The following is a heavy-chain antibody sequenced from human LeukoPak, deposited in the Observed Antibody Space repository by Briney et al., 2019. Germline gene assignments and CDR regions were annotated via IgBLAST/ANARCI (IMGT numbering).Heavy chain of an antibody. CDR3: ARPQGGYGDPYFDY. Sequence: ASVKVSRKASGYTFTGYYMHWVRQAPGQGLEWMGWINPNSGGTNYAQKFQGRVTMTRDTSISTAYMELSRLRSDDTAVYYCARPQGGYGDPYFDYWGQGTLVTVSS. D-gene: IGHD4-17*01. CDR1: GYTFTGYY. V-gene: IGHV1-2*02. J-gene: IGHJ4*02. CDR2: INPNSGGT.